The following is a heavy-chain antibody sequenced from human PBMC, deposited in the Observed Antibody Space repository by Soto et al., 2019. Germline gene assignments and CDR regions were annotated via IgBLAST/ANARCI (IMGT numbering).Heavy chain of an antibody. J-gene: IGHJ4*02. V-gene: IGHV4-59*01. CDR2: TYYSGST. CDR3: ARSDGRY. Sequence: LKEWGPGLVNPSEPLSLTCTDPGGSISSTYWGWVRQPPGKGLEWIVYTYYSGSTNYNPALKSRVTISVDTSKIQFSLKLSSVTAADTSVYYCARSDGRYWGQGTLVTVSS. CDR1: GGSISSTY.